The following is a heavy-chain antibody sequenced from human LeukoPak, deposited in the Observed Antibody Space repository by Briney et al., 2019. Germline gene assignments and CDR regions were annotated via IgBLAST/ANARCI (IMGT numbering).Heavy chain of an antibody. CDR3: ARAEEDDAFDI. CDR2: INHSGNT. J-gene: IGHJ3*02. CDR1: GGSFSDHY. V-gene: IGHV4-34*01. Sequence: PSETLSLTCAVYGGSFSDHYWSWIRQSPGKGLEWVGEINHSGNTDYNPSLKSRVNTSIDTSKNQFSLNLVSVTAADTAVYYCARAEEDDAFDIWGQGTMVTVSS.